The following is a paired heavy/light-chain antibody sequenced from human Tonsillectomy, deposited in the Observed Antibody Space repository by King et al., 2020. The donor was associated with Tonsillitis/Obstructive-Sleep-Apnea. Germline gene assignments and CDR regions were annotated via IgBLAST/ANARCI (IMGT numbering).Light chain of an antibody. Sequence: DIQMTQSPSSLSASVGDRVTITCRASESIDTYLNWYQQKLGKAPKVLIYAATSLQSGVSSRFSGSGSGTDFTLTISSLQPEDFATYYCQQSYSTPRTFGQGTKVEIK. V-gene: IGKV1-39*01. J-gene: IGKJ1*01. CDR3: QQSYSTPRT. CDR1: ESIDTY. CDR2: AAT.
Heavy chain of an antibody. CDR3: ARDAPYYSDDSGDAFDF. CDR1: GYTFTRNY. CDR2: MNPSGGST. J-gene: IGHJ3*01. Sequence: QVQLVQSGAEVKKPGASVKVSCKASGYTFTRNYIHWVRQAPGQGLEWMGIMNPSGGSTTYAQKFRGRVTMTRDTSTSTVYMELSSLKSEDTAVYYCARDAPYYSDDSGDAFDFWGQGTMVIVSS. D-gene: IGHD3-22*01. V-gene: IGHV1-46*01.